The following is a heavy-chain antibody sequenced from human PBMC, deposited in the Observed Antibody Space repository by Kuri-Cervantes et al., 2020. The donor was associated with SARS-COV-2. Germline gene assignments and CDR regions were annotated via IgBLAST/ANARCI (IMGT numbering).Heavy chain of an antibody. CDR1: GFTVRSNY. J-gene: IGHJ4*02. V-gene: IGHV3-53*01. CDR2: IYSGGST. Sequence: GGSLRLSCAASGFTVRSNYMSWVRQAPGKGLEWVSVIYSGGSTYYADSVKGRFTISRDNSKNTLYLQMNSLRAEDTAVYYCAKTYYDFWSGYEYWGQGTLVTVSS. D-gene: IGHD3-3*01. CDR3: AKTYYDFWSGYEY.